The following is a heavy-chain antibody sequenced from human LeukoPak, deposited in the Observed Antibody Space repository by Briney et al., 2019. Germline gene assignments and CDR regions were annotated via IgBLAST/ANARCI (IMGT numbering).Heavy chain of an antibody. D-gene: IGHD3-16*01. CDR3: AREIGGTTGFDY. J-gene: IGHJ4*02. CDR1: GFTFSGYN. CDR2: ISGSLSTI. Sequence: GGSLRLSCAASGFTFSGYNMNWVRQAPGKGLEWVSYISGSLSTIYHADSAKGRFTISRDNAKNSLYLQMNSLRAEDTAVYYCAREIGGTTGFDYWGQGTLVTVSS. V-gene: IGHV3-48*01.